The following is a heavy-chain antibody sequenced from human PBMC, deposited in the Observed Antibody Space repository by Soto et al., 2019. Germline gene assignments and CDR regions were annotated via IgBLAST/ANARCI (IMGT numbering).Heavy chain of an antibody. CDR1: GFTVSDYG. CDR3: AKEGSPKVSRWDDY. J-gene: IGHJ4*02. CDR2: ISHEGGTQ. D-gene: IGHD1-26*01. V-gene: IGHV3-30*18. Sequence: GGSLRLSGAASGFTVSDYGIDWIRQAPGKGLEWVAVISHEGGTQYYADSVRGRFTVSRDNSKNILYLQMDSLRPEDTAVYFCAKEGSPKVSRWDDYWGQGTLVTVSS.